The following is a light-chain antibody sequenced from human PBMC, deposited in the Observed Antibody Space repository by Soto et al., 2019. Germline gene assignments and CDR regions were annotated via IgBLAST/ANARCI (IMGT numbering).Light chain of an antibody. CDR3: CSYAGSYTYV. CDR1: SSDVGGYNY. J-gene: IGLJ1*01. CDR2: DVS. Sequence: QSALTQPRSVSRSPGQSVTISCTGTSSDVGGYNYVSWHQQHPGKAPKLVIYDVSKWPSGVPDRFSGSKSGNTASLTISGLQAEDEADYYCCSYAGSYTYVFGTGTKLTVL. V-gene: IGLV2-11*01.